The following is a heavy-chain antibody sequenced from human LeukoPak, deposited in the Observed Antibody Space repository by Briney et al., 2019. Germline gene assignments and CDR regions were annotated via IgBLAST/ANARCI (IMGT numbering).Heavy chain of an antibody. CDR3: VRGTPTPGMDY. J-gene: IGHJ4*02. Sequence: ASVKVSCKASGYPFIAHFLNWVRQAPGQGLEWMGNIDTTTGNPRYAQDFTGRFVFSLDTSVSTAYLQITSLKADDAAAYYCVRGTPTPGMDYWGQGTQVTVSS. D-gene: IGHD3-10*01. CDR2: IDTTTGNP. V-gene: IGHV7-4-1*02. CDR1: GYPFIAHF.